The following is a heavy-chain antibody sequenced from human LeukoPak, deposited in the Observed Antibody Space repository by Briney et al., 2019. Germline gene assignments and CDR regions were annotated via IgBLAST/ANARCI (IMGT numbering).Heavy chain of an antibody. Sequence: GGSLRLSCAASGFTFSSYGMHWVRQAPGKGLEWVAVISYDGSNKYYADSVKGRFTNSRDNSKNTLYLQMNSLRAEDTAVYYCAKAVRFSGMDVWGQGTTVTVSS. CDR2: ISYDGSNK. V-gene: IGHV3-30*18. CDR3: AKAVRFSGMDV. CDR1: GFTFSSYG. D-gene: IGHD3-3*01. J-gene: IGHJ6*02.